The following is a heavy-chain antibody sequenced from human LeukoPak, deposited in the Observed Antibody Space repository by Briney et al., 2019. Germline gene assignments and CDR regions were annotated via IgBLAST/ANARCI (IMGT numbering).Heavy chain of an antibody. V-gene: IGHV4-39*07. J-gene: IGHJ4*02. Sequence: SETLSLTCTVSGGSISSSSYYWGWIRQPPGKGLEWIGSIYYSGSTYYNPSLKSRVTISVDTSKNQFSLKLSSVTAADTAVYYCARSPEGPDYWGQGTLVTVSS. CDR3: ARSPEGPDY. CDR1: GGSISSSSYY. CDR2: IYYSGST.